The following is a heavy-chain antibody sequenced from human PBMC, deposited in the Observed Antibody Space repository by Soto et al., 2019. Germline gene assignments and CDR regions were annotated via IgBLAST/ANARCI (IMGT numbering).Heavy chain of an antibody. D-gene: IGHD1-20*01. J-gene: IGHJ4*02. CDR2: IWYDGSNK. CDR1: GFPFTSNG. Sequence: GGSLRLSCAASGFPFTSNGMHWVRQAPGKGLEWVAVIWYDGSNKYYGDSVKGRFTISSDVAKNTLYLQMNSLRVEDTAVYFCARDVQFYNDWGQGTLVTVSS. CDR3: ARDVQFYND. V-gene: IGHV3-33*01.